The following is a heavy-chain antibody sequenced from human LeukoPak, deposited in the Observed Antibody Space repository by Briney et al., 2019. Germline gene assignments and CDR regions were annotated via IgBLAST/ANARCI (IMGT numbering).Heavy chain of an antibody. CDR3: ARAGYTISSYRFDY. CDR1: GGSINSYW. J-gene: IGHJ4*02. D-gene: IGHD3-16*02. Sequence: PSETLSLTCSDSGGSINSYWWSWIRQPAGKGLEFIGRIYTTGMTNYNPSLKSRVSMSVDTSKNQFSLELRSVTAADTAVYFCARAGYTISSYRFDYWGQGALVTVSS. V-gene: IGHV4-4*07. CDR2: IYTTGMT.